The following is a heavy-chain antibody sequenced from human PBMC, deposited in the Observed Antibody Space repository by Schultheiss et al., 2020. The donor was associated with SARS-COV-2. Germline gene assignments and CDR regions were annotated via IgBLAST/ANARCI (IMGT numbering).Heavy chain of an antibody. CDR3: AKDQTYDY. J-gene: IGHJ4*02. CDR2: ISGSGGST. Sequence: GGSLRLSCAASGFTFDDYAMHWVRQAPGKGLEWVSGISGSGGSTYYADSVKGRFTISRDNAKNSLYLQMNSLRAEDTAVYYCAKDQTYDYWGQGTLVTVSS. CDR1: GFTFDDYA. V-gene: IGHV3-9*01.